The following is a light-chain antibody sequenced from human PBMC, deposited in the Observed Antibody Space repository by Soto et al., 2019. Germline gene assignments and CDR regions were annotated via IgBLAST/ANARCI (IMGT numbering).Light chain of an antibody. Sequence: IVMTQYPATLSVSPGERVTLSCRASQSVRGNLAWFQKKPGQAPRLLIYGASTRATGIPARFSGSGSGTEFTLTISSLQSEDFAVYYCQQYNNWPPYTFGQGTKVDIK. CDR2: GAS. CDR3: QQYNNWPPYT. CDR1: QSVRGN. J-gene: IGKJ2*01. V-gene: IGKV3-15*01.